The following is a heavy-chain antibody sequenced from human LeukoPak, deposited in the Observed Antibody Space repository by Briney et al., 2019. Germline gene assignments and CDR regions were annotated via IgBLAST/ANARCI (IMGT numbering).Heavy chain of an antibody. V-gene: IGHV4-39*07. J-gene: IGHJ4*02. CDR1: GGSISSSSYY. Sequence: SETLSLTCTLSGGSISSSSYYWGWLRQPPGKGLEGIGSIYYSGSTYYNPSLKSRVTISVDTSKNQFSLKLSSVTAADTAVYYCARWGRSGTYYHFDYWGQGTLVTVSS. D-gene: IGHD1-26*01. CDR3: ARWGRSGTYYHFDY. CDR2: IYYSGST.